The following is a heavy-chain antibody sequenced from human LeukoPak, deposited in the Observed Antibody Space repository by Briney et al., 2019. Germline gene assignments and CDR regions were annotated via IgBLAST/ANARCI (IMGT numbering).Heavy chain of an antibody. CDR3: AKDLDSGSYYNYYGMDV. D-gene: IGHD1-26*01. V-gene: IGHV3-30*18. CDR1: GFTFSNYA. J-gene: IGHJ6*02. Sequence: PGGSLRLSCAASGFTFSNYAMHWVRQAPGKGLEWVAVISYDGSNKYYADSVKGRFTISRDNSKNTLYLQMNSLRAEDTAVYYCAKDLDSGSYYNYYGMDVWGQGTTVTVSS. CDR2: ISYDGSNK.